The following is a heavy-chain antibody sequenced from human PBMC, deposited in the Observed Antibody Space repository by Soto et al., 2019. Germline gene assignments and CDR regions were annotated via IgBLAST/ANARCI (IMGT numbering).Heavy chain of an antibody. J-gene: IGHJ6*03. V-gene: IGHV1-46*03. D-gene: IGHD3-3*01. CDR2: INPSGGST. CDR1: GYTFTSYY. Sequence: ASVKVSCKASGYTFTSYYMHWVRQAPGQGLEWMGIINPSGGSTSYAQKFQGRVTMTRDTSTSTVYMELSSLRSEDTAVYYCARGAIFGVVSGDYYMDVWGKGTTVTVS. CDR3: ARGAIFGVVSGDYYMDV.